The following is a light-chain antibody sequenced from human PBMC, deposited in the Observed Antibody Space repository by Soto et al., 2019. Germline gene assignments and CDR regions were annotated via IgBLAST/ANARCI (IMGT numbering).Light chain of an antibody. CDR3: QTWGTGIWV. V-gene: IGLV4-69*01. Sequence: QPVLTQSPSASASLGAWVTLTCTLSSGHSSYAIAWHQQQPEKGARYLMKLNSDGSHSKGDGIPDRFSGSSSGAERYLTISRLQSEDEADYYCQTWGTGIWVFGGGTKLTVL. CDR1: SGHSSYA. J-gene: IGLJ3*02. CDR2: LNSDGSH.